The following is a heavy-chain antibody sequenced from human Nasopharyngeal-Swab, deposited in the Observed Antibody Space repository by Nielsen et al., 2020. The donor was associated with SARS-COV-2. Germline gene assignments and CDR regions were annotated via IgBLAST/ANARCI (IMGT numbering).Heavy chain of an antibody. CDR2: IIPIFGTA. J-gene: IGHJ4*02. V-gene: IGHV1-69*13. CDR3: ATQRDEMATSSSLGY. CDR1: GGTFSGYA. Sequence: SVKVSCKASGGTFSGYAISWVRQAPGQGLEWMGGIIPIFGTANYAQKFQGRVTITADESTSTAYMELSSLRSEDTAVYYCATQRDEMATSSSLGYWGQGTLVTVSS. D-gene: IGHD5-24*01.